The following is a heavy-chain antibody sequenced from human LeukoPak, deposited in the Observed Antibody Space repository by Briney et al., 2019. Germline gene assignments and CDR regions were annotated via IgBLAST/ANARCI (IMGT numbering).Heavy chain of an antibody. CDR2: ISGSSSYI. CDR1: GFTFTSYS. D-gene: IGHD6-6*01. V-gene: IGHV3-21*01. CDR3: AREPYSSSSAVGDC. J-gene: IGHJ4*02. Sequence: PRRSLRLSPAASGFTFTSYSMNSGPHAPREGLEWVSSISGSSSYIYYADSVKRRFTIPRDNAKNSLYLQMNSLRAEDTAVYYCAREPYSSSSAVGDCWGQGTLVTVST.